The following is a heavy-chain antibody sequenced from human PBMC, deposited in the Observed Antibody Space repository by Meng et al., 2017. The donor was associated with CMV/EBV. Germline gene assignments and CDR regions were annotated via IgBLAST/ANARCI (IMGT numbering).Heavy chain of an antibody. J-gene: IGHJ4*02. CDR2: INHNGGA. Sequence: SQTLSLTCGVYGGSLSGYYWNWIRQPPGKGLEWIGEINHNGGANYNPSLKSRVTISVDTSKNQFSLKLTSVTAADTAVYYCTRAASGWFPFDSWGQGIPVTVSS. CDR3: TRAASGWFPFDS. V-gene: IGHV4-34*01. D-gene: IGHD6-19*01. CDR1: GGSLSGYY.